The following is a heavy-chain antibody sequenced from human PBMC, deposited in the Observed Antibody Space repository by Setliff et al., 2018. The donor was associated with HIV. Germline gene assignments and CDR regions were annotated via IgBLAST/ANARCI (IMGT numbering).Heavy chain of an antibody. Sequence: VSGPTLVNPTQTLTLTCTFSGFSFSTSGVAVGWIRQPPGKALEWLGIIYWNDDKRYRPSLKHRLALSKDTSRDQVVLTMTNMDPVDTATYYCAHMYSSSWYLSPSEHFRHWGQGTLVTVSS. CDR3: AHMYSSSWYLSPSEHFRH. V-gene: IGHV2-5*01. CDR1: GFSFSTSGVA. J-gene: IGHJ1*01. D-gene: IGHD6-13*01. CDR2: IYWNDDK.